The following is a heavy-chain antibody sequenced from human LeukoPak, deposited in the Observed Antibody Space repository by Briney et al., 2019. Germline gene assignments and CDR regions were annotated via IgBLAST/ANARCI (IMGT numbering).Heavy chain of an antibody. CDR2: INPSGGST. Sequence: GASVKVSCKASGYSFISYGITWVRQAPGQGLEWMGIINPSGGSTSYAQKFQGRVTMTRDTSTSTVYMELSSLRSEDTAVYYCARTAGRTFDYWGQGTLVTVSS. D-gene: IGHD6-6*01. CDR1: GYSFISYG. J-gene: IGHJ4*02. CDR3: ARTAGRTFDY. V-gene: IGHV1-46*01.